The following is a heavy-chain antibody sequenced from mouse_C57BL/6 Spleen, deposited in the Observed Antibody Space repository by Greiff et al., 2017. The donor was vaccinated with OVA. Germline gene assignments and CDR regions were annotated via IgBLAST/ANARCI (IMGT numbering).Heavy chain of an antibody. V-gene: IGHV5-17*01. J-gene: IGHJ1*03. CDR2: ISSGSSTI. CDR3: ARKEISYWYFDV. CDR1: GFTFSDYG. Sequence: DVHLVESGGGLVKPGGSLKLSCAASGFTFSDYGMHWVRQAPEKGLEWVAYISSGSSTIYYADTVKGRFTISRDNAKNTLFLQMTSLRSEDTAMYYCARKEISYWYFDVWGTGTTVTVSS.